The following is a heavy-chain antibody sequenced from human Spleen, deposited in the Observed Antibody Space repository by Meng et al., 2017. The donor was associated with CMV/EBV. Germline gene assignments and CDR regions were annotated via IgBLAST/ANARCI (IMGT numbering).Heavy chain of an antibody. D-gene: IGHD6-13*01. CDR3: ARMGGSIAAAFDY. CDR2: IDWDDDK. J-gene: IGHJ4*02. V-gene: IGHV2-70*20. CDR1: GFSLSTSGMC. Sequence: SGPTLVKPTQTLTLTCTFSGFSLSTSGMCVSWVRQPPGKALEWLALIDWDDDKYYNTSLKTRFTISKDTSKNQVVLTMNNMDPVDTAMYYCARMGGSIAAAFDYWGQGTLVTVSS.